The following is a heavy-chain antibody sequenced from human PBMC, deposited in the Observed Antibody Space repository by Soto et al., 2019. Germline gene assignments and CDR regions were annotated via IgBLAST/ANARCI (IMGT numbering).Heavy chain of an antibody. CDR2: ISYDGSNK. V-gene: IGHV3-30*18. J-gene: IGHJ4*02. D-gene: IGHD3-10*01. CDR1: GFTFSSYG. CDR3: AKDSGFDYYGSGSHPYDY. Sequence: QVQLVESGGGVVQPGRSLRLSCAASGFTFSSYGMHWVRQAPGKGLEWVAVISYDGSNKYYADSVKGRFTISRDNSKNTLYLQMNSLRDEDTAVYYCAKDSGFDYYGSGSHPYDYWGQGTLVTVSS.